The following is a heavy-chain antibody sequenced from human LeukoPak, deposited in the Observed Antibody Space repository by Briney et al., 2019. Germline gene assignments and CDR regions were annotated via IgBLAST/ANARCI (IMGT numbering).Heavy chain of an antibody. CDR1: GGSISNYY. V-gene: IGHV4-59*01. J-gene: IGHJ4*02. D-gene: IGHD3-10*01. Sequence: SETLSLTCTVSGGSISNYYWSWIRQPPGKGLGWIGYIYYSGKTKYNPSLESRVTISVDTSKNNFSLSLSSVTAADTAVYYCARHYFDSGSYPLDYWGQGTLVTVSS. CDR2: IYYSGKT. CDR3: ARHYFDSGSYPLDY.